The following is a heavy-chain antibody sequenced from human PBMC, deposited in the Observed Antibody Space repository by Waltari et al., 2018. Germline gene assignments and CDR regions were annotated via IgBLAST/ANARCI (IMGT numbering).Heavy chain of an antibody. J-gene: IGHJ5*02. CDR3: ARHWKKSGYRFDP. D-gene: IGHD5-12*01. CDR1: GGSISRSSYY. CDR2: IYYSGST. Sequence: QLQLQESGPGLVKPSETLSLTCTVSGGSISRSSYYWGWIRLSPGKGLEWIGSIYYSGSTDYNPTLKSRVTISGDTSKNQFSLKLSSVTAADTAVYYCARHWKKSGYRFDPWGQGTLVTVSS. V-gene: IGHV4-39*01.